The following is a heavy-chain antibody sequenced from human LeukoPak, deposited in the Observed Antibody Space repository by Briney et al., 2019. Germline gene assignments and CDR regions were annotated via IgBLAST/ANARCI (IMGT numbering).Heavy chain of an antibody. Sequence: GGSLRLSCAASGFTFSSYSMNWVRQAPGKGLEWVSYISSSSSTIYYADSVKGRFTISRDNAKSSLYLQMNSLRDEDTAVYYCARGAIWGGDYFDYWGQGTLVTVSS. CDR2: ISSSSSTI. J-gene: IGHJ4*02. D-gene: IGHD7-27*01. CDR1: GFTFSSYS. V-gene: IGHV3-48*02. CDR3: ARGAIWGGDYFDY.